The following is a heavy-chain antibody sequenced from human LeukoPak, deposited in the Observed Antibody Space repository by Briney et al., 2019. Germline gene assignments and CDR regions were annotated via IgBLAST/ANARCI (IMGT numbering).Heavy chain of an antibody. CDR1: GFTFSSYA. D-gene: IGHD2-2*01. V-gene: IGHV3-23*01. CDR3: AKQPSRDIYFDY. CDR2: ISGSGGST. J-gene: IGHJ4*02. Sequence: PGGSLRLSCAASGFTFSSYAMSWVRQAPGKGLEWVLAISGSGGSTYYADSVKGRFTISRDNSKNTLYLQMNSLRAEDTAVYYCAKQPSRDIYFDYWGQGTLVTVSS.